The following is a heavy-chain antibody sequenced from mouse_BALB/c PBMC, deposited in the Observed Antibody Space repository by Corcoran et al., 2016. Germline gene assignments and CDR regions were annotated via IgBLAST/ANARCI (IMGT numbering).Heavy chain of an antibody. J-gene: IGHJ2*01. CDR2: IDPANGNT. CDR1: GFNIKDTY. CDR3: ARGGNYKGYFDY. V-gene: IGHV14-3*02. Sequence: EVQLQQSGAELVKPGASVKLSCTVSGFNIKDTYMHWVKQRPEQGLEWIGRIDPANGNTKYDPKFQGKATITADTSSNTAYLQLSSLTSEDTAVYYCARGGNYKGYFDYWGQGTTLTVSS. D-gene: IGHD2-1*01.